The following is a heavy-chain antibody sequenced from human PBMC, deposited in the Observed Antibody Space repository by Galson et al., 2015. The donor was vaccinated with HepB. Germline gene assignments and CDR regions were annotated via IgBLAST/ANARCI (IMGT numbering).Heavy chain of an antibody. J-gene: IGHJ5*02. CDR1: GFTFSSYA. CDR3: ARDSPALHCSSTSCYSWFDP. CDR2: ISYDGSNK. Sequence: SLRLSCAASGFTFSSYAMHWVRQAPGKGLEWVAVISYDGSNKYYADSVKGRFTISRDNSKNTLYLQMNSLRAEDTAVYYCARDSPALHCSSTSCYSWFDPWGQGTLVTVSS. D-gene: IGHD2-2*02. V-gene: IGHV3-30-3*01.